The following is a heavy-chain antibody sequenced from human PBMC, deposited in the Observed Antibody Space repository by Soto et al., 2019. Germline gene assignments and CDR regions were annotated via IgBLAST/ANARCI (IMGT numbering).Heavy chain of an antibody. Sequence: ASVKVSCKASGYTFTVYYMHLVRQAPGQGLEWMGWINPNSGGTNYAQKFQGWVTMTRDTSISTAYMELSRLRSDDTAVYYCAREYYDFWSGSDAFDIWGQGTMVTVSS. CDR2: INPNSGGT. CDR3: AREYYDFWSGSDAFDI. D-gene: IGHD3-3*01. V-gene: IGHV1-2*04. CDR1: GYTFTVYY. J-gene: IGHJ3*02.